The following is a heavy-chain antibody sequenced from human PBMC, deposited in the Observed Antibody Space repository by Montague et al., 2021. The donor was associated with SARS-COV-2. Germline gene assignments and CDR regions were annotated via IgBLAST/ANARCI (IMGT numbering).Heavy chain of an antibody. D-gene: IGHD4-11*01. CDR2: IYYSGST. CDR1: GGSISSSSYY. Sequence: ETLSLTCTVSGGSISSSSYYWGWIRQPPGKGLEWIGSIYYSGSTYYNPSLKSRVTISVDTSKNQFSLKLSSVTAADTAVYYCARHASYDYSKDLYYYYYYGMDAWGQGTTVTVSS. J-gene: IGHJ6*02. V-gene: IGHV4-39*01. CDR3: ARHASYDYSKDLYYYYYYGMDA.